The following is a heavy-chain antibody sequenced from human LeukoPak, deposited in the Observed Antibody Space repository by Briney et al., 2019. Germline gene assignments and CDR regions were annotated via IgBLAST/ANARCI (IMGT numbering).Heavy chain of an antibody. Sequence: ASVKVSCKASGYTFTGYYMHWVRQAPGQGLEWMGWINPNSGGTNYAQKFQGRVTMTRDTSTSTAYMELRSLRSDDTAVYYCARSGLMVRGFGDVWGQGTTVTVSS. V-gene: IGHV1-2*02. CDR3: ARSGLMVRGFGDV. CDR1: GYTFTGYY. D-gene: IGHD3-10*01. J-gene: IGHJ6*02. CDR2: INPNSGGT.